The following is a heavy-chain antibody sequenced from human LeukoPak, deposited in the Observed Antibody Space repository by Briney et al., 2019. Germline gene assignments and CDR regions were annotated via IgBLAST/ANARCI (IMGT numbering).Heavy chain of an antibody. J-gene: IGHJ4*02. CDR1: GFTFRNYM. CDR2: ILEDGTIQ. CDR3: ARETYYYDSSGYRGIFDY. Sequence: GRSLRLSCAASGFTFRNYMMHWVRQAPGKGLDWVAVILEDGTIQHYADSVKGRFTISRDNSRNTVFLQMNSLRAEDTAVYYCARETYYYDSSGYRGIFDYGGQGTLVTVSS. V-gene: IGHV3-30*04. D-gene: IGHD3-22*01.